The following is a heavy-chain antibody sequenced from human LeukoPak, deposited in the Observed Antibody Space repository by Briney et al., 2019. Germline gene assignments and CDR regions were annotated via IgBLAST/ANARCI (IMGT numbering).Heavy chain of an antibody. V-gene: IGHV4-59*01. CDR2: IYYSGST. D-gene: IGHD6-19*01. J-gene: IGHJ4*02. CDR3: ARDERQWTGFDY. Sequence: SETLSLTCTVSGCSFSSYYWSWIRQPPGKGLEWIGYIYYSGSTNYNPSLKSRVTISVDTSKNQFSLKLSSVTAADTAVYYCARDERQWTGFDYWGRGTLVTVSS. CDR1: GCSFSSYY.